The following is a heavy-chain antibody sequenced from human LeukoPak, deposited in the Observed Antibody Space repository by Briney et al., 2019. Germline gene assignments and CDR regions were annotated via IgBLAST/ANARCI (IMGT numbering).Heavy chain of an antibody. CDR3: ARDTRGYSGYVGY. V-gene: IGHV3-7*01. Sequence: GGSLRLSCAASGFTFSSYWMSWVRQAPGKGLEWVANIKQDGSEKYYVDSVKGRFTISRDNAKNSLYLQMNSLRAEDTAVYYCARDTRGYSGYVGYWGQGTLVTVSS. J-gene: IGHJ4*02. D-gene: IGHD5-12*01. CDR1: GFTFSSYW. CDR2: IKQDGSEK.